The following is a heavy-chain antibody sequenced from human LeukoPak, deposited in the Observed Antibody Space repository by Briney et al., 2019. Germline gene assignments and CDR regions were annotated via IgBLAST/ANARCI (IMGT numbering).Heavy chain of an antibody. J-gene: IGHJ4*02. CDR2: INHSGST. D-gene: IGHD3-9*01. Sequence: PSETLSLTCAVYGGSFSGYYWSWIRQPPGKGLEWIGEINHSGSTNYNPSLKSRVTISVDTSKNQFSLKLSSVTVADTAVYYCARDRYFDWLELDYWGQGTLVTVSS. V-gene: IGHV4-34*01. CDR3: ARDRYFDWLELDY. CDR1: GGSFSGYY.